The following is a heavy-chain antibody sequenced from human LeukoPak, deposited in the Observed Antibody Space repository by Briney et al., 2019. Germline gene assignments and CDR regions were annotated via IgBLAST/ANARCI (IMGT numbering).Heavy chain of an antibody. V-gene: IGHV3-74*01. CDR2: INSDGSST. CDR3: AKDPQRGSPYYFDY. Sequence: PGGSLRLSCAASGFTFSSYWMHRVRQAPGKGLVWVSRINSDGSSTSYADSVKGRFTISRDNAKNTLYLQMNSLRAEDTALYYCAKDPQRGSPYYFDYWGQGTLVTVSS. CDR1: GFTFSSYW. J-gene: IGHJ4*02. D-gene: IGHD6-6*01.